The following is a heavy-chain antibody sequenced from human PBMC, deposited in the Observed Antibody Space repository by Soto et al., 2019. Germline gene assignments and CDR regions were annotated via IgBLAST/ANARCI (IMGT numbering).Heavy chain of an antibody. V-gene: IGHV4-59*01. CDR2: IYYSGST. J-gene: IGHJ4*02. CDR3: ARNRPGWEPCYFDY. D-gene: IGHD1-26*01. Sequence: PSETLSLTCTVSGCSISSYYWSWIRQPPGKGLEWIGYIYYSGSTNYNPSLKSRVTISVDTSKNQFSLKLSSVTAADTAVYYCARNRPGWEPCYFDYWGQGTLVTVSS. CDR1: GCSISSYY.